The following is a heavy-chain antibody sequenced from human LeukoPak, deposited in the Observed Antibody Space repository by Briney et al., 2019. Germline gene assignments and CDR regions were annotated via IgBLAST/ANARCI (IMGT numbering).Heavy chain of an antibody. D-gene: IGHD3-22*01. CDR3: ARDFYDSSGYPDY. CDR1: GGTFSSYA. J-gene: IGHJ4*02. Sequence: GSSVKVSCKASGGTFSSYATSWVRQAPGQGLEWMGRIIPILGIANYAQKFQGRVTITADKSTSTAYMELSSLRSDDTAVYYCARDFYDSSGYPDYWGQGTLVTVSS. V-gene: IGHV1-69*04. CDR2: IIPILGIA.